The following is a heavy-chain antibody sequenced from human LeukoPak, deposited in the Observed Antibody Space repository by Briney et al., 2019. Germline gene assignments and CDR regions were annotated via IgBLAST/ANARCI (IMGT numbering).Heavy chain of an antibody. CDR1: GVSISSGGYS. V-gene: IGHV4-30-4*07. D-gene: IGHD3-22*01. J-gene: IGHJ5*02. CDR3: ARGDLYYYDSSGYYGGLWFDP. CDR2: IYYSGST. Sequence: SQTLSLTCAVSGVSISSGGYSWSWIRQPPGKGLEWIGYIYYSGSTYYNPSLKSRVTISVDTSKNQFSLKLSSVTAADTAVYCCARGDLYYYDSSGYYGGLWFDPWGQGTLVTVSS.